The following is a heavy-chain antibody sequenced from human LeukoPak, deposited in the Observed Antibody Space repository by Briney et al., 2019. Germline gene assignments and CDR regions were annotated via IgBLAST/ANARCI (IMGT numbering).Heavy chain of an antibody. D-gene: IGHD3-10*01. V-gene: IGHV3-11*03. J-gene: IGHJ4*02. CDR1: GFTFSDYY. Sequence: GGSLRLSCAASGFTFSDYYVTWILQAPGKGLEWVSYIDGTNSYTNYADSVKGRFTTARDNAKNSLYLQMNSLRAEDTAVYYCAAFYYSAFFDYWGLGTLVTVSS. CDR3: AAFYYSAFFDY. CDR2: IDGTNSYT.